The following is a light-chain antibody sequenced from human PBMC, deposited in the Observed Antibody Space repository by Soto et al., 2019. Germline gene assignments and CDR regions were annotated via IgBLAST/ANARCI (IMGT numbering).Light chain of an antibody. CDR1: QSVLSTSNNKNY. V-gene: IGKV4-1*01. CDR3: QPCYSTPYT. Sequence: DIVMTQSPDSLAVSLGERATINCKSSQSVLSTSNNKNYLAWYQQKPGQPPKLLFYWASTRESVVPDRFSGSGSETDFALTISSLQAEDVAVYYSQPCYSTPYTFGQGTKLEIK. CDR2: WAS. J-gene: IGKJ2*01.